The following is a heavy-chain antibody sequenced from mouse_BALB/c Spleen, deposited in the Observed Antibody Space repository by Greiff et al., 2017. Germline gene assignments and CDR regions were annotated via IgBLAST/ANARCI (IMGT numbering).Heavy chain of an antibody. CDR2: ISSGSSTI. V-gene: IGHV5-17*02. J-gene: IGHJ4*01. Sequence: EVQLQESGGGLVQPGGSRKLSCAASGFTFSSFGMHWVRQAPEKGLEWVAYISSGSSTIYYADTVKGRFTISRDNPKNTLFLQMTSLRSEDTAMYYCAKGLRQGYAMDYWGQGTSVTVSS. CDR1: GFTFSSFG. D-gene: IGHD2-4*01. CDR3: AKGLRQGYAMDY.